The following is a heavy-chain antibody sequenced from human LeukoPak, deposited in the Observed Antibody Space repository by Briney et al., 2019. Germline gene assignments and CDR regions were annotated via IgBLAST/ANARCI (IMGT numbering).Heavy chain of an antibody. J-gene: IGHJ6*02. CDR2: IYYTGRT. CDR1: GGSITPNF. Sequence: SETLSLTCTVSGGSITPNFWSWVRQPPGKGLEWIGYIYYTGRTIYNPSVKSRVTISVDTSKNQFSLRLSSVTAADTAMYYCARHPPVPLFENGMDVWGQGTTVTVSS. V-gene: IGHV4-59*08. CDR3: ARHPPVPLFENGMDV.